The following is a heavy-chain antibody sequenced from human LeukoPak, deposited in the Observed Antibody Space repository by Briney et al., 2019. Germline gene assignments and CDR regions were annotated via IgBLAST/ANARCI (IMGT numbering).Heavy chain of an antibody. V-gene: IGHV3-7*01. CDR1: RFTFSNYW. CDR2: LKEDGTDK. CDR3: ARDTYRFFDY. J-gene: IGHJ4*02. D-gene: IGHD3-16*02. Sequence: GGSLRLSCAASRFTFSNYWMGWVRQAPGKGLEWVADLKEDGTDKYYVDSVKGRFTISRDNAKNSLYLQMNSLRADDTAVYYCARDTYRFFDYWGQGILVTVSS.